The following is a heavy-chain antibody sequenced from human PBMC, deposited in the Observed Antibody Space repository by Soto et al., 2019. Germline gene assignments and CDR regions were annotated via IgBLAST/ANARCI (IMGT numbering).Heavy chain of an antibody. D-gene: IGHD2-2*01. CDR2: IYYSGGT. CDR1: GGSISSSSYY. J-gene: IGHJ5*02. CDR3: ARQPYCSSTSFYPFSNGFDP. V-gene: IGHV4-39*01. Sequence: QLQLQESGPGLVKPSATLSLTCTVSGGSISSSSYYWGRIRQPPGKGLEWIGSIYYSGGTYYNPYLKSLVTISVDTSTNQFSLKLSSVTAADTAVYYWARQPYCSSTSFYPFSNGFDPWGQGTLVTVSS.